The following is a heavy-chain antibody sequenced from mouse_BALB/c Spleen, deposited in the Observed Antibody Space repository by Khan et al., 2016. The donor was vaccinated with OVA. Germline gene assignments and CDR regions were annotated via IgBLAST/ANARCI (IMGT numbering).Heavy chain of an antibody. V-gene: IGHV1-4*01. CDR1: GYTFTSNT. D-gene: IGHD2-14*01. CDR3: ARRTTGYTMDY. J-gene: IGHJ4*01. CDR2: INPRSGYT. Sequence: QVQLQQSGAELARPGASVRTSCKASGYTFTSNTMHWVKQRPGQGLEWIGYINPRSGYTNYNQNFKDKATLTADKSSSTAYMQLSSLTSEDSAVYYCARRTTGYTMDYWGQGTSVTVSS.